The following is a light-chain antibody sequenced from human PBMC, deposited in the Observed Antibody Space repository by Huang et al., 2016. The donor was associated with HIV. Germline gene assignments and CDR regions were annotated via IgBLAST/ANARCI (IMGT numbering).Light chain of an antibody. V-gene: IGKV3-15*01. Sequence: EIVMTQSPATLSLSPGERATLSCRASQSVNSKLAWYQQKPGQAPRLRIYGASTRATGVPGRFSGSGSGTEVTLTISSLQSEDFAVYYCQQYSKWPPNTFGQGTKLESK. J-gene: IGKJ2*01. CDR1: QSVNSK. CDR2: GAS. CDR3: QQYSKWPPNT.